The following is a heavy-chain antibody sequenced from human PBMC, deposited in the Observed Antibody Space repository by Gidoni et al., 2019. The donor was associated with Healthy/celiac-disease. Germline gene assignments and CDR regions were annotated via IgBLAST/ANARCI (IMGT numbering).Heavy chain of an antibody. J-gene: IGHJ4*02. Sequence: EVQLVESGGGLVPPGGSLRLSCAASGFTFSSYTMNSVRQAPGKGLEWVSYISRSSSTIYYADSVKSRFTISRDNAKNSLYLQMNSLRAEDTAVYYCARICGLKSDYGDLAPFDYWGQGTLVTVSS. V-gene: IGHV3-48*01. D-gene: IGHD4-17*01. CDR1: GFTFSSYT. CDR3: ARICGLKSDYGDLAPFDY. CDR2: ISRSSSTI.